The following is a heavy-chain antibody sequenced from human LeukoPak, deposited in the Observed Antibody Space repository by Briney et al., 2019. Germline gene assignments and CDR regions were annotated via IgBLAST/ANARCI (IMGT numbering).Heavy chain of an antibody. D-gene: IGHD6-13*01. CDR1: GGSISSSSYY. J-gene: IGHJ4*02. Sequence: SEPLSPTCTVSGGSISSSSYYWGWIRQPPGKGLEWIGSMYYSGSTYYNPSLKSRVARSVDTSKNQLSLKLSSVTAADTAVYYCARSVYSTNVDSWGQGTLVTVSS. CDR2: MYYSGST. CDR3: ARSVYSTNVDS. V-gene: IGHV4-39*01.